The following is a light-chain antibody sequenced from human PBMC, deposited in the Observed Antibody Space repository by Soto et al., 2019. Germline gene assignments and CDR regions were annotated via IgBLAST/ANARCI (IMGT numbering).Light chain of an antibody. V-gene: IGLV2-8*01. CDR2: EVV. CDR1: KSDIGIYDF. J-gene: IGLJ1*01. CDR3: KSYAGSNTYV. Sequence: QSVLTQPPSASGSPGQSVTISCTGSKSDIGIYDFVSWYQHHPGKPPRLIIYEVVQRPSGVPDRFSGSKSGNTASLTVSGLQAADEADYFCKSYAGSNTYVFGTGTKLTVL.